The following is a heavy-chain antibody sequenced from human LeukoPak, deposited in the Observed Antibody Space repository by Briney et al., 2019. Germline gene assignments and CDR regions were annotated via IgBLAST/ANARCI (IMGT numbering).Heavy chain of an antibody. V-gene: IGHV3-48*03. Sequence: GGSLRLSCAASGFTFSSYEMNWVRQAPGKGLEWVSYISSSGSTTYYADSMKGRFTISSDNAKNSLYLQMNSLRAEDTAVYYCSTHRREPTKVRWFDSWGQGTLVTVSS. CDR1: GFTFSSYE. D-gene: IGHD1-26*01. J-gene: IGHJ5*01. CDR3: STHRREPTKVRWFDS. CDR2: ISSSGSTT.